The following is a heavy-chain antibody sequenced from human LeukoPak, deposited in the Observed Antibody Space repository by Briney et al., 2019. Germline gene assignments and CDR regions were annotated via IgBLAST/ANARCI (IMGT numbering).Heavy chain of an antibody. CDR2: IYYSGST. V-gene: IGHV4-39*01. CDR1: GGSISRGSYY. J-gene: IGHJ5*02. Sequence: PSETLSLTCIVPGGSISRGSYYWNWIRQPPGKGLEWIGSIYYSGSTYYNPSLKSRVTISVDTSKNQFSLKLSSVTAADTAVYYCARAPYDFWSGYRDKTFDPWGQGTLVTVSS. CDR3: ARAPYDFWSGYRDKTFDP. D-gene: IGHD3-3*01.